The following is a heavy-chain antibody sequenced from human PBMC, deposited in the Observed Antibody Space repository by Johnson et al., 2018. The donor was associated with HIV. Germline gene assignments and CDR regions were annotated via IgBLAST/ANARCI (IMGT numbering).Heavy chain of an antibody. CDR1: GFTFSSNG. CDR3: ARDYRGRTVDAFDV. J-gene: IGHJ3*01. D-gene: IGHD3-16*02. V-gene: IGHV3-30*03. Sequence: QVLLVESGGGVVQPGRSLRLSCAASGFTFSSNGMHWVRQAPGKGLEWVTFIQYDGSDKSYADSLKGRFTISRDNSKNMLDLQMKSLRAGDAAVYYCARDYRGRTVDAFDVWGQGTLVIVSS. CDR2: IQYDGSDK.